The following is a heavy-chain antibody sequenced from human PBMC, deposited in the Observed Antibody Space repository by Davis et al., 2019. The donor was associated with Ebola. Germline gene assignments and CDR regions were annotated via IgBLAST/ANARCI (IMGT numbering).Heavy chain of an antibody. J-gene: IGHJ4*02. V-gene: IGHV3-21*01. Sequence: GESLKISCAASGFTFSVYSLNWVRQAPGKGLEWVSFISTTSSYTNYADSVKGRFTISRDNARKSLYLQMDSLRPEDTAVYYCARDLSQYSGSYTFDSWGQGTLVTVSS. CDR2: ISTTSSYT. CDR3: ARDLSQYSGSYTFDS. CDR1: GFTFSVYS. D-gene: IGHD1-26*01.